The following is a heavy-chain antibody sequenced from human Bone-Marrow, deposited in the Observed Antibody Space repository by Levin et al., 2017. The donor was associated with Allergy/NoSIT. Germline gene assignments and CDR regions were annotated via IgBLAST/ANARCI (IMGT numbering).Heavy chain of an antibody. CDR2: INSDGSST. CDR3: ARGQVTSGNYYYYYMDV. V-gene: IGHV3-74*01. D-gene: IGHD3-10*01. Sequence: RGESLKISCAASGFTFSSYWMHWVRQAPGKGLVWVSRINSDGSSTSYADSVKGRFTISRDNAKNTLYVQMSSLRAEDTAVYYCARGQVTSGNYYYYYMDVWGKGTTVTVSS. CDR1: GFTFSSYW. J-gene: IGHJ6*03.